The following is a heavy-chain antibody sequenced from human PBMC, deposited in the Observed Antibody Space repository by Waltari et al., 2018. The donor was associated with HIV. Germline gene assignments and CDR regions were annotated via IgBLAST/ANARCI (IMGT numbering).Heavy chain of an antibody. D-gene: IGHD6-19*01. V-gene: IGHV7-4-1*02. Sequence: QVQLVQSGSALKKPGASVKVSCKASGYTFPNHAINWVRQAPGQGLEWMGWINTKTGNPNYAQDFTGRFVFSLDTSVSTAYLQISSLKAEDTAMYFCARYITGWYDHWGQGTLVTVSS. CDR3: ARYITGWYDH. CDR1: GYTFPNHA. J-gene: IGHJ4*02. CDR2: INTKTGNP.